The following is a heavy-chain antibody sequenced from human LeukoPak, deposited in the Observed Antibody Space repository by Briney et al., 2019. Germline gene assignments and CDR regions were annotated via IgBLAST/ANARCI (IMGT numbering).Heavy chain of an antibody. CDR1: GGSISSGSYY. J-gene: IGHJ5*02. CDR3: SRDDTYYYDSSGYYYRGQFDP. V-gene: IGHV4-61*02. Sequence: PSQTLSLTCTVSGGSISSGSYYWSWIRQPAGKGLEWIGRIYTSGSTNYNPSLKSRVTISVDTSKNQFSLMLSAVTAADTAVYYLSRDDTYYYDSSGYYYRGQFDPWGQGPLLTVSS. D-gene: IGHD3-22*01. CDR2: IYTSGST.